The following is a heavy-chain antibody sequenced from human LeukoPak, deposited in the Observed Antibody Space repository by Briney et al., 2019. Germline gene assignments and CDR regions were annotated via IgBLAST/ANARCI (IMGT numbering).Heavy chain of an antibody. Sequence: ASVKVSCKASGYTFTSYYMHWVRQAPGQGLEWMGIINPSGGSTSYAQKFQGRVTMTRDTSTSTVYMELSSLRSEDTAVYYCARGVGHGYGDYDEYFDLWGRGTLVTVSS. CDR3: ARGVGHGYGDYDEYFDL. CDR1: GYTFTSYY. CDR2: INPSGGST. D-gene: IGHD4-17*01. V-gene: IGHV1-46*01. J-gene: IGHJ2*01.